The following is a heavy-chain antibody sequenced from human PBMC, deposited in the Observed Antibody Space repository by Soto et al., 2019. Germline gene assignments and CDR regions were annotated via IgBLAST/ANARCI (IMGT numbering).Heavy chain of an antibody. D-gene: IGHD5-12*01. CDR3: ARGDIVATITHYYFDY. V-gene: IGHV4-59*01. CDR2: IYYSGST. Sequence: SETLSLTCTVSGGSISSYYCNWIRQPPGKGLEWIGYIYYSGSTNYNPSLKSRVTISVDTSKNQFSLKLTSVTAADTAVYCCARGDIVATITHYYFDYWGQGTLVTVSS. J-gene: IGHJ4*02. CDR1: GGSISSYY.